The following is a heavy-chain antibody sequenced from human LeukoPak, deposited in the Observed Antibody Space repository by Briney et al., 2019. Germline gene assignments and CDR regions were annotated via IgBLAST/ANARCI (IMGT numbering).Heavy chain of an antibody. CDR2: ISVSGGTT. V-gene: IGHV3-23*01. CDR3: TKGFYDSGSSLSALDH. CDR1: GFTISSYG. J-gene: IGHJ4*02. Sequence: GGSLRLSCAASGFTISSYGMSWVRQAPGKGLQWVSGISVSGGTTHYADSVKGRFTISRDNSKHTLYLQMNSLRAEDTALYYCTKGFYDSGSSLSALDHWGQGTLVTASS. D-gene: IGHD3-10*01.